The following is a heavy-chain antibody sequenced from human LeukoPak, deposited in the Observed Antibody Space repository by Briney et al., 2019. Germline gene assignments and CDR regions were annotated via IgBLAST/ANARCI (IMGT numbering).Heavy chain of an antibody. Sequence: GGSLRLSCAASGFTFSSYAMHLVRQAPGKGLVWVSRINSDGSSTSYADSVKGRFTISRDNAKNTLYLQMNSLRAEDTAVYYCARAVSSGWYRGYFDYWGQGTLVTVSS. D-gene: IGHD6-19*01. CDR3: ARAVSSGWYRGYFDY. CDR2: INSDGSST. CDR1: GFTFSSYA. V-gene: IGHV3-74*01. J-gene: IGHJ4*02.